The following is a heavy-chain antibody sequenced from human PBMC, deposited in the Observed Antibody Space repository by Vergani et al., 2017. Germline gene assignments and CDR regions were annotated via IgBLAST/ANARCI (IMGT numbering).Heavy chain of an antibody. CDR3: TTDLEGSYCGGDCYSYYYYGMDV. J-gene: IGHJ6*02. CDR1: GFTFSSYS. V-gene: IGHV3-15*01. Sequence: EVQLVESGGGLVKPGGSLRLSCAASGFTFSSYSMNWVRQAPGKGLEWVGRIKSKTDGGTTDYAAPVKGRFTISRDDSKNTLYLQMNSLKTEDTAVYYXTTDLEGSYCGGDCYSYYYYGMDVWGQGTTVTVSS. CDR2: IKSKTDGGTT. D-gene: IGHD2-21*02.